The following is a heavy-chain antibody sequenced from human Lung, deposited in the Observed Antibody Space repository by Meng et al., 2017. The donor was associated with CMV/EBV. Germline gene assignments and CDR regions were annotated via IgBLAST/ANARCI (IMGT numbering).Heavy chain of an antibody. CDR3: VRHRGYEM. Sequence: GGSLRLSCRKLGYSFGDYWLGWARQMPGKGLEWMGFIRPDGSDAQYSPSVHGQVTMSVDTSDNTAYLQWANLKASDTAFYFCVRHRGYEMWGQGTLVTVSS. CDR2: IRPDGSDA. CDR1: GYSFGDYW. J-gene: IGHJ4*03. D-gene: IGHD5-12*01. V-gene: IGHV5-51*01.